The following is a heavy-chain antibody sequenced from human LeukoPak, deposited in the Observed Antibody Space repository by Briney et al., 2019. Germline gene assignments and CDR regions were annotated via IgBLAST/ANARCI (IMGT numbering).Heavy chain of an antibody. CDR3: ASEAFCAGGGCYLHRVAS. D-gene: IGHD2-8*02. CDR1: GYTFTAYC. J-gene: IGHJ4*02. Sequence: GASVKVSCKASGYTFTAYCMHWVRQAPGQGLEWMGWIDSNTGDTKYAQKFQGRVTITRDTSIGTAYMELSSLISDDTAVYYCASEAFCAGGGCYLHRVASWGPGTLVTVSS. V-gene: IGHV1-2*02. CDR2: IDSNTGDT.